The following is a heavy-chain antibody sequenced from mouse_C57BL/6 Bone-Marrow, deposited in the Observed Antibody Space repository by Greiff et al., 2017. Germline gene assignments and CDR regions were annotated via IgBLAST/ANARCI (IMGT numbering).Heavy chain of an antibody. J-gene: IGHJ2*01. CDR1: GYSITNGNHW. V-gene: IGHV3-4*01. CDR3: ERDTDYDDYFDF. Sequence: ESGPALVKPSQTVSLTCTVTGYSITNGNHWWNWIRPVSGSKLEWIGYISSSGSTDSNPSLNSRISITKDTSKNPLFLQLNSVTTEDIATYYCERDTDYDDYFDFWGQGTTLTVSS. CDR2: ISSSGST. D-gene: IGHD2-4*01.